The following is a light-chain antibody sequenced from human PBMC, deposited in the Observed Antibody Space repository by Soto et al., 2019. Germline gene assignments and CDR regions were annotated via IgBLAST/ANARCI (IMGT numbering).Light chain of an antibody. J-gene: IGKJ2*01. CDR3: QQSYTTPHT. CDR1: QTISNY. V-gene: IGKV1-39*01. CDR2: GTS. Sequence: DIQMPQSASSLSASFGDRVILTWRASQTISNYVNWYQQKPGKAPQLLIYGTSSLHGGVPSRFSGSGSGTEFTLTISSLQPEDFATYSCQQSYTTPHTFGQGPRWIS.